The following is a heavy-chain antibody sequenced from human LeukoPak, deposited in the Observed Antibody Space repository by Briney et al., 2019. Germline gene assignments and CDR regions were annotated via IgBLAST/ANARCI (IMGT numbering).Heavy chain of an antibody. V-gene: IGHV3-48*03. CDR3: AREAYDSSLY. J-gene: IGHJ4*02. Sequence: GGSLRLSCAASGFTFSSYEMNWVRQAPGKGLEWVSYITTSGSTTYYADSVKGRFTISRDNAKNSLFLQMNSLRAEDTAVYYCAREAYDSSLYWGQGTLITVSS. D-gene: IGHD3-22*01. CDR2: ITTSGSTT. CDR1: GFTFSSYE.